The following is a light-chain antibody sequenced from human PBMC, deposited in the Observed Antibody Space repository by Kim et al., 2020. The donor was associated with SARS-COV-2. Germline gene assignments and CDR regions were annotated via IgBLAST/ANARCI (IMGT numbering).Light chain of an antibody. Sequence: GQRVTISCTGSSSNIGAGYDVHWYQQLPGTAPKLLIYGNSNRPSGVPDRFSGSKSGTSASLAITGLQAEDEADYYCCSYAGSYTYVFGTGTKVTVL. CDR1: SSNIGAGYD. V-gene: IGLV1-40*01. CDR3: CSYAGSYTYV. J-gene: IGLJ1*01. CDR2: GNS.